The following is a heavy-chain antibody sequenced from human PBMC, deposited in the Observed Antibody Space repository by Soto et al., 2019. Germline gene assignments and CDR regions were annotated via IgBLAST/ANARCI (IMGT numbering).Heavy chain of an antibody. V-gene: IGHV3-43*01. CDR1: GFTFDDYT. CDR3: AKNLDFRSGNYYYYYGMDV. Sequence: GGSLRLSCAASGFTFDDYTMHWVRQAPGKGLEWVSLISWDGGSTYYADSVKGRFTISRDNSKNSLFLQMNSLRTEDTALYYCAKNLDFRSGNYYYYYGMDVWGQGTTVTVSS. D-gene: IGHD3-3*01. J-gene: IGHJ6*02. CDR2: ISWDGGST.